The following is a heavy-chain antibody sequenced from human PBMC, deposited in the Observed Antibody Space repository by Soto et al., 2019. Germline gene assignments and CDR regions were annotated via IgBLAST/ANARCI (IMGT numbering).Heavy chain of an antibody. Sequence: SVKVSCKASGGTFSSYASSWVRQAPGQGLEWMGGIIPIFGTANYAQKFQGRVTITADESTSTAYMELSSLRSEDTAVYYCAGRDGYNQGYFDYLGQRILLTVSS. CDR1: GGTFSSYA. CDR2: IIPIFGTA. V-gene: IGHV1-69*13. CDR3: AGRDGYNQGYFDY. J-gene: IGHJ4*03. D-gene: IGHD5-12*01.